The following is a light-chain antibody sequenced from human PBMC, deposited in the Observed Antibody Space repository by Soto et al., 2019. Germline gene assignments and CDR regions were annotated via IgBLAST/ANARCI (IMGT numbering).Light chain of an antibody. CDR3: QQLTSNPLT. J-gene: IGKJ4*01. CDR2: AAS. Sequence: DIQLTQSPSFLSASVGDRATITCRASQGITNSLAWYQQKPGKAPNLLIYAASTLQGGVPSRISGSGSGTDFTLTISSLQPEDFATYYCQQLTSNPLTFGGGTKVEIK. V-gene: IGKV1-9*01. CDR1: QGITNS.